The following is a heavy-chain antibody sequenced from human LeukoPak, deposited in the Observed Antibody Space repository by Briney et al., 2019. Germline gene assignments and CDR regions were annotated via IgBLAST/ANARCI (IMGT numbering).Heavy chain of an antibody. CDR2: IYPGDSDT. Sequence: GESLKISCKGSGYSFTSYWIGWVRQMPGKGLEWMGIIYPGDSDTRYSLSFRGQVTISADKSISTAYLQWSSLKASDTAMYYCARLSDRIGPAANRRDYYYYYYMDVWGKGTTVTVSS. V-gene: IGHV5-51*01. CDR3: ARLSDRIGPAANRRDYYYYYYMDV. CDR1: GYSFTSYW. J-gene: IGHJ6*03. D-gene: IGHD2-2*01.